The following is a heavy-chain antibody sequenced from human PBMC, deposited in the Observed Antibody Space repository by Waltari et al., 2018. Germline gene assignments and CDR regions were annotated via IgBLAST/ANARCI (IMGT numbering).Heavy chain of an antibody. CDR2: TDSGGDT. V-gene: IGHV3-13*01. J-gene: IGHJ3*02. CDR1: EITFSNYD. D-gene: IGHD3-10*01. CDR3: TRWNPYYVAFDM. Sequence: EVQLAESGGDLGQPGGSLRPPCAAYEITFSNYDIHWVRRRPGRGLEWVSVTDSGGDTYYVASVKGRFTVSRENAKKSLYLQMNSLRAEDTAVYYCTRWNPYYVAFDMWGQGTMVTVSS.